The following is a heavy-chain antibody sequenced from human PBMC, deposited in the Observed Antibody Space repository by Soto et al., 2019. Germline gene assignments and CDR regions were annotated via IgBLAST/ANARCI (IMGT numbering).Heavy chain of an antibody. CDR2: ISYDGSNK. CDR3: ARTIVGALEDY. CDR1: GFTFSSYA. Sequence: QVQLVESGGGVVQPGRSLRLSCAASGFTFSSYAMHWVRQAPGKGLEWVAVISYDGSNKYYADSVKGRFTISRDNSKNTLYLQMISLRAEDTAVYYCARTIVGALEDYWGQGTLVTVSS. V-gene: IGHV3-30-3*01. J-gene: IGHJ4*02. D-gene: IGHD1-26*01.